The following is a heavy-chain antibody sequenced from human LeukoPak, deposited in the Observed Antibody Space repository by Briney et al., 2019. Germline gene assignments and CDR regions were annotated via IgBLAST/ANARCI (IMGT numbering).Heavy chain of an antibody. CDR1: GGTFSSYA. D-gene: IGHD6-13*01. V-gene: IGHV3-23*01. Sequence: SCKASGGTFSSYAMSWVRQAPGKGLEWVSAISGSGGSTYYADSVKGRSTISRDNSKNTLYLQMNSLRAEDTAVYYCAKVQIAAAGFKFDYWGQGTLVTVSS. CDR2: ISGSGGST. J-gene: IGHJ4*02. CDR3: AKVQIAAAGFKFDY.